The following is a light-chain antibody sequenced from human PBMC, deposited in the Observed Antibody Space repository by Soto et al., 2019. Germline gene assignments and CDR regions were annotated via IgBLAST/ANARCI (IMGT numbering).Light chain of an antibody. CDR3: QHYHTLPLT. CDR1: QDITNY. J-gene: IGKJ4*01. CDR2: DAS. V-gene: IGKV1-33*01. Sequence: DIQMTQSPSSLSASVGDRVTITCQASQDITNYLNWYQQKPGRAPRLLIYDASNVETGVPSRFNGSASGTDFTFTITSLQPGDIATYYCQHYHTLPLTFGGGTKVDIK.